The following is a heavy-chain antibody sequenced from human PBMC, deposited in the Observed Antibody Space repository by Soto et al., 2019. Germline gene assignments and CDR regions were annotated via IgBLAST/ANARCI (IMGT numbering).Heavy chain of an antibody. CDR3: AKEDTSSGSLDY. V-gene: IGHV3-23*01. CDR2: ISDSGATT. CDR1: GFPFGENA. J-gene: IGHJ4*02. Sequence: LSCAASGFPFGENAMSWVRQAPGKGLEWVSGISDSGATTYYADSVRGRFTISRDNSKNTLYLQMKSLRAEDSASYYCAKEDTSSGSLDYWGQGALVTVSS. D-gene: IGHD6-19*01.